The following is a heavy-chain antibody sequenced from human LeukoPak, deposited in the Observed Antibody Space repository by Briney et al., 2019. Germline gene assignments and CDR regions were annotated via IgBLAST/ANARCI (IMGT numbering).Heavy chain of an antibody. D-gene: IGHD4-11*01. CDR3: ARDGSNWSNDYYHGVDV. CDR2: IYYSGSA. J-gene: IGHJ6*02. CDR1: GDSVTTYY. Sequence: SETLSLTCTVSGDSVTTYYWSWIRQPPGKGLEWLVYIYYSGSATYNPSLKSRVTISVDTSKNQFSLKLSSVTAADTAVYYCARDGSNWSNDYYHGVDVWGQGTTVTVSS. V-gene: IGHV4-59*02.